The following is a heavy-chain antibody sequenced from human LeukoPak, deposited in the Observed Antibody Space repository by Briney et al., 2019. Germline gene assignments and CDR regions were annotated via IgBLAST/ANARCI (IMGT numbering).Heavy chain of an antibody. CDR3: ARARITMVRGGFYGMDV. J-gene: IGHJ6*04. CDR1: GGSVSSGSYY. Sequence: PSETLSLTCIVSGGSVSSGSYYWSWIRQPPGKGLEWIGYIYYSGSTNYNPSLKSRVTISVDTSKNQFSLKLSSVTAADTAVYYCARARITMVRGGFYGMDVWGKGTTVTVSS. D-gene: IGHD3-10*01. V-gene: IGHV4-61*01. CDR2: IYYSGST.